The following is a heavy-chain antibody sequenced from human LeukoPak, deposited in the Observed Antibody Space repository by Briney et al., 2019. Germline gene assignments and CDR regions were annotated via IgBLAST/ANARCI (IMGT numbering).Heavy chain of an antibody. D-gene: IGHD3-10*01. CDR1: GFTFSSYG. Sequence: PGGSLRLSCAASGFTFSSYGMHWVRQAPGKGLEWVAFIRYDGSNKYYADSVKGRFTISRDNSKNTLYLQMNSLRAEDTAVYYCAKDLGRITMVRGVPFDPWGQGTLVTVSS. V-gene: IGHV3-30*02. J-gene: IGHJ5*02. CDR3: AKDLGRITMVRGVPFDP. CDR2: IRYDGSNK.